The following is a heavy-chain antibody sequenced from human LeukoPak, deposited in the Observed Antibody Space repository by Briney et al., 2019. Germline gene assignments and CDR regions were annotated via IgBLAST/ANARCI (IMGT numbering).Heavy chain of an antibody. CDR2: ISYDGSNK. CDR1: GFTFSSYA. V-gene: IGHV3-30-3*01. D-gene: IGHD3-22*01. CDR3: ARESATMIVVVPFDY. J-gene: IGHJ4*02. Sequence: GGSLRLSCAASGFTFSSYAMHWVRQAPGKGLEWVAVISYDGSNKYYADSVKGRFTISRDNSKNTLYLQMNSLRAEDTAVYYCARESATMIVVVPFDYWGQGTLVTVSS.